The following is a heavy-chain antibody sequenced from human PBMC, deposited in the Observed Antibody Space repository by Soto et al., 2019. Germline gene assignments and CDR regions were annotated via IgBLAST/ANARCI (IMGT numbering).Heavy chain of an antibody. Sequence: EVQLVESGGGLVQPGGSLRLSCAASGFTSSSYWIHWVRQAPGKGLVWVSRISNDGSSTNYADSVKGRFTISRDNAKTTVYLQMNSLRAEDPAVYYCAKKTYYYDSRDHFPAEVFEIWAKGQWSPSLQ. CDR2: ISNDGSST. CDR3: AKKTYYYDSRDHFPAEVFEI. V-gene: IGHV3-74*01. D-gene: IGHD3-22*01. J-gene: IGHJ3*02. CDR1: GFTSSSYW.